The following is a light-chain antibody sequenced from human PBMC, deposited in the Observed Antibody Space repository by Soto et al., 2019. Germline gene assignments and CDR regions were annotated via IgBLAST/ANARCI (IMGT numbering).Light chain of an antibody. CDR1: QSVSSY. CDR3: QQRSNWPPT. CDR2: DAS. Sequence: VLTQSPATLSLSPGERATLSCRASQSVSSYLAWYQQKPGQAPRLLIYDASNRATGIPARFSGSGSGTDFTLTISSLEPEDFAVYYCQQRSNWPPTFGGGTKVDIK. V-gene: IGKV3-11*01. J-gene: IGKJ4*01.